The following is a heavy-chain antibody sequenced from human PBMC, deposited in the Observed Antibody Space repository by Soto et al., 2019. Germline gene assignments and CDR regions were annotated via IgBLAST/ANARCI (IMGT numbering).Heavy chain of an antibody. D-gene: IGHD3-22*01. CDR1: GGTFSSYA. V-gene: IGHV1-69*13. CDR3: ARDVSSGSRWFDP. Sequence: SVKVSCKASGGTFSSYAISWVRQAPGQGLEWMGGIIPIFGTTNYAQKFQDRVTITADESTSTAYMELSSLRSEDTAMYYCARDVSSGSRWFDPWGQGTLVTVSS. J-gene: IGHJ5*02. CDR2: IIPIFGTT.